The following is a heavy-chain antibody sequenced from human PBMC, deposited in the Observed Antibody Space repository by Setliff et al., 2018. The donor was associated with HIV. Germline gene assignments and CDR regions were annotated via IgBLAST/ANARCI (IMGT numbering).Heavy chain of an antibody. Sequence: KPSETLSLTCAVYGGSFSGYYWSWIRQPPGEGLQWIGEINEGGGTNYNPSLESRVTMSVDTSKNQFSLRLISVTAADTALYYCARRPISPFSLTTGMLDPWGQGILVTVSS. CDR1: GGSFSGYY. CDR2: INEGGGT. CDR3: ARRPISPFSLTTGMLDP. J-gene: IGHJ5*02. D-gene: IGHD3-10*01. V-gene: IGHV4-34*01.